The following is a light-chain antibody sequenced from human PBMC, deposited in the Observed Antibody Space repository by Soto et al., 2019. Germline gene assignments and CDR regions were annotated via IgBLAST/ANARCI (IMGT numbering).Light chain of an antibody. CDR3: QQSHNSWT. CDR1: QSISRH. V-gene: IGKV1-39*01. Sequence: IQMTQSPSSLSAPVGDTVTITCRASQSISRHLNWYQQKPGKAPKLLLYAASSLQSGVPSRFSGSGSGADFTLTIDGLQPEDFATYYCQQSHNSWTFGQGTKVEIK. CDR2: AAS. J-gene: IGKJ1*01.